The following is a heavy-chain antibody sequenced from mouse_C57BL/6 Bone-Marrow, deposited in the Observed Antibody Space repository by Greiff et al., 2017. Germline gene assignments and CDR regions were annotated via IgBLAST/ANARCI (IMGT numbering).Heavy chain of an antibody. J-gene: IGHJ2*01. V-gene: IGHV1-69*01. CDR2: IDPSDSYT. D-gene: IGHD1-1*01. CDR3: ARAYYYGSVDY. CDR1: GYTFTSYW. Sequence: QVQLQQPGAELVMPGASVKLSCKASGYTFTSYWMHWVKQRPGQGLEWIGEIDPSDSYTNYNQKFKGKFTLTVDHSSSTAYMQLSSLTSEDSADYYCARAYYYGSVDYWGQGTTLTVSS.